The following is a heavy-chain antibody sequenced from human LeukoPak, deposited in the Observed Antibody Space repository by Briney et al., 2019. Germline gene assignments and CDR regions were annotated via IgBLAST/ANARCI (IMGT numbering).Heavy chain of an antibody. CDR2: IWYDGSNK. CDR3: ARHTGIFPRGGMDV. Sequence: GGSLRLSCAASGFTFRNYGMYWVRQAPGKGLEWVAIIWYDGSNKYYGDSVKGRFTISRDNSKNTLYLQMNSLEFEDTAVYFCARHTGIFPRGGMDVWGQGTTVTVSS. J-gene: IGHJ6*02. V-gene: IGHV3-33*01. D-gene: IGHD1-26*01. CDR1: GFTFRNYG.